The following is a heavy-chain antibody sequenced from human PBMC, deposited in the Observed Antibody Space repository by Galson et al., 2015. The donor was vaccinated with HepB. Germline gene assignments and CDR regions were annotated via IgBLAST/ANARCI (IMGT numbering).Heavy chain of an antibody. CDR2: ISYDGSNK. CDR1: GFTFSSYG. V-gene: IGHV3-30*18. Sequence: SLRLSCAASGFTFSSYGMHWVRQAPGKGLEWVAVISYDGSNKYYADSVKGRFTISRDNSKNTLYLQMNSLRAEDTAVYYCAKNMATVTTSYDYWGQGTLVTVSS. D-gene: IGHD4-11*01. CDR3: AKNMATVTTSYDY. J-gene: IGHJ4*02.